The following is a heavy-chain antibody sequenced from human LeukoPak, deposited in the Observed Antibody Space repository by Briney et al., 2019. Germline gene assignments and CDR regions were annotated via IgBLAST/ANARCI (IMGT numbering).Heavy chain of an antibody. J-gene: IGHJ4*02. V-gene: IGHV4-39*01. CDR1: GGSISSSSYY. CDR3: ARQPGGGFDY. Sequence: SETLSLTCTVSGGSISSSSYYWGWIRQPPGKGLEWIGSIYYSGSTYYNPSLKSRVTISVDTSKNQFSLKLSSVTAADTAVYYCARQPGGGFDYWGQGTLVSVSS. D-gene: IGHD3-16*01. CDR2: IYYSGST.